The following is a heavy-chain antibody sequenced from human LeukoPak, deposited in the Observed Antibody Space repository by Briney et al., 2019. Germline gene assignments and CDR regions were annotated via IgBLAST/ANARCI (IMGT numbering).Heavy chain of an antibody. D-gene: IGHD1-26*01. CDR2: IYSGGTT. V-gene: IGHV3-53*01. CDR3: ARDRSDGTYFGLFDY. CDR1: GFTVSSKS. J-gene: IGHJ4*02. Sequence: GGSLRLSCAASGFTVSSKSMSWVRQAPGKGLGWVSVIYSGGTTYNADSVKGRFTISRDTSKNTLYLQMSSLRAEDTAVYYCARDRSDGTYFGLFDYWGQGTLVTVSS.